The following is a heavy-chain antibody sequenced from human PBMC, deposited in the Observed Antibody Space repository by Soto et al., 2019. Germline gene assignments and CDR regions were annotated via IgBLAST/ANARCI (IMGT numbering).Heavy chain of an antibody. CDR3: ARDGGDSGSYKSNFDY. J-gene: IGHJ4*02. D-gene: IGHD1-26*01. CDR2: TYYRSKWYN. Sequence: SQTLSLTCAISGDSVSSNSAAWHWIRQSPSRGLEWLGRTYYRSKWYNDYAVSVKSRITINPDTSKNQFSLQLNSVTPEDTAVYYCARDGGDSGSYKSNFDYWGQGTLVTVSS. CDR1: GDSVSSNSAA. V-gene: IGHV6-1*01.